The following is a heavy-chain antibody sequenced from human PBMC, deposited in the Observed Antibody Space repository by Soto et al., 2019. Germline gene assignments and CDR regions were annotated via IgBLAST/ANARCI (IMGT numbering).Heavy chain of an antibody. V-gene: IGHV1-2*02. CDR2: INPNSGGT. Sequence: GASVKVSCKASGYTFTGYYMHWVRQAPGQGLEWMGWINPNSGGTNYAQKFQGRVTMTRDTSISTAYMELSRLRSDDTAVYYCARDLVGGSGSYSLHYYYYGMDVWAKGPRSPSP. CDR3: ARDLVGGSGSYSLHYYYYGMDV. J-gene: IGHJ6*02. D-gene: IGHD1-26*01. CDR1: GYTFTGYY.